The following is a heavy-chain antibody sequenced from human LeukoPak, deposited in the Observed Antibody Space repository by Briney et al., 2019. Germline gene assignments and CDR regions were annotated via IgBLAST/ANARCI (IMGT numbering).Heavy chain of an antibody. V-gene: IGHV5-51*01. CDR3: ARTYCSSTSCSSEYFQH. J-gene: IGHJ1*01. D-gene: IGHD2-2*01. CDR2: IYPGDSDT. CDR1: GYKFTNYW. Sequence: GESLKISCKGSGYKFTNYWIAWVRQMPGQGLEWLGIIYPGDSDTRYSPSFQGQVTISADKSISTAYLQWSSLKASDTAMYYCARTYCSSTSCSSEYFQHWGQGTLVTVSS.